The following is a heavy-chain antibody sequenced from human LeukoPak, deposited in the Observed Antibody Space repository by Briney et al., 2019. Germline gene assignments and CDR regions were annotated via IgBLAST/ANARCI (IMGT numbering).Heavy chain of an antibody. Sequence: GGSLRLSCAASGFTFSSYAMSWVRQAPGKGLEWVSAISGSGGSTDYADSVKGRFTISRDNSKNTLYLQMNSLRAEDTAVYYCAKEAITIFGVVITYFDYWGQGTLVTVSS. D-gene: IGHD3-3*01. CDR2: ISGSGGST. V-gene: IGHV3-23*01. CDR1: GFTFSSYA. J-gene: IGHJ4*02. CDR3: AKEAITIFGVVITYFDY.